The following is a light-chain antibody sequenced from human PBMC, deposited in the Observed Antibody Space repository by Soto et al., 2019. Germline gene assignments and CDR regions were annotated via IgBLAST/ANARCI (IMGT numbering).Light chain of an antibody. CDR3: DQYGNSPLT. V-gene: IGKV3-20*01. Sequence: KKAPWTKSVAPGERGILTSKASQSVSNTYLAWYQQKPGQAPRLLIYGASSRATGIPDRFSGSGSVIDFPLTISRLEPRALDAYYCDQYGNSPLTFGHGTKVDIK. CDR1: QSVSNTY. J-gene: IGKJ1*01. CDR2: GAS.